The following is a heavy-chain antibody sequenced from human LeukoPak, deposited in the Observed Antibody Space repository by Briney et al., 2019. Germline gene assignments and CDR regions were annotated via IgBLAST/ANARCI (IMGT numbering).Heavy chain of an antibody. Sequence: GGSLRLSCAASGFTFSNYWMSWVRQAPGKGLEWVANIKQDASEKYYVDSVKGRFTISRDTSKNTLYLQMNSLRGEDTAVYYCARRYSSSPEGFDYWGQGTLVTVSS. J-gene: IGHJ4*02. CDR1: GFTFSNYW. CDR2: IKQDASEK. D-gene: IGHD6-13*01. CDR3: ARRYSSSPEGFDY. V-gene: IGHV3-7*05.